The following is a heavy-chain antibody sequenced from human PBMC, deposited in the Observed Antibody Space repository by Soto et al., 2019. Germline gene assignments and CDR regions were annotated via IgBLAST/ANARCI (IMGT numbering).Heavy chain of an antibody. V-gene: IGHV3-7*01. CDR3: ARQYCGGDCHLDY. J-gene: IGHJ4*02. CDR1: GFTFSNFW. CDR2: INNDGSET. D-gene: IGHD2-21*02. Sequence: EVQLVESGGGLVQSGGSLRLSCAASGFTFSNFWMSWVRQAPGKGLEWVANINNDGSETNYVDSVKGRFTISRDNAKNSLYLQVTSLRIEDTAGYYCARQYCGGDCHLDYWGQGTLVTVSS.